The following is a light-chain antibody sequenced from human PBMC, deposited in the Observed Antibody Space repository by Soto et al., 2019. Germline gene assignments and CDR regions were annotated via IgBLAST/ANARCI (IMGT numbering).Light chain of an antibody. Sequence: DIQMTQSPSTLPASVGDRVTITCRASQSISNCLAWYQQKPRTAPKLLIFDASSLESGVPSRFSGSGSGTEFTLTISSLQPDDFVTYYCQQYNTFWTFGQGNKVDIK. V-gene: IGKV1-5*01. CDR1: QSISNC. J-gene: IGKJ1*01. CDR3: QQYNTFWT. CDR2: DAS.